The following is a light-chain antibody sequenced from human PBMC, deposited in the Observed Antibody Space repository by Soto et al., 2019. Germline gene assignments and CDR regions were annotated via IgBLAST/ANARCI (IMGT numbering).Light chain of an antibody. CDR1: SSNIGSNT. Sequence: QPVLTQPPSASGTPGQRVTISCSGSSSNIGSNTVNWYHHLPGTAPKLLIYSNNQRPSGVPDRFSGSKSGTSASLALSGLQSEDEADYYCAAWDDSLNGWVFGGGTKLTVL. V-gene: IGLV1-44*01. CDR2: SNN. CDR3: AAWDDSLNGWV. J-gene: IGLJ3*02.